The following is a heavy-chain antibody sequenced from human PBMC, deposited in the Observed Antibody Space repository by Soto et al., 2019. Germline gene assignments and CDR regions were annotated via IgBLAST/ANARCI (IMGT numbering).Heavy chain of an antibody. CDR2: INSDGSST. CDR1: GFTFSSYW. CDR3: ARGSGSYYYDSSALDY. Sequence: EVQLVESGGGLVQPGGSLRLSCAASGFTFSSYWMHWVRQAPGKGLVWVSRINSDGSSTSYADSVKGRFTISRDNAKNTLYLQMNSLRAEDTAVYYCARGSGSYYYDSSALDYWGQGTLVTVSS. V-gene: IGHV3-74*01. J-gene: IGHJ4*02. D-gene: IGHD3-22*01.